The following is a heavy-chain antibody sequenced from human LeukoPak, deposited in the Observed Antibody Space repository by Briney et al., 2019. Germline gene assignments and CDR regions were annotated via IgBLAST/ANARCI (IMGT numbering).Heavy chain of an antibody. CDR2: IWDDGSNK. V-gene: IGHV3-33*06. D-gene: IGHD5-12*01. CDR3: AKDGGYSGYDYPQGAFDI. Sequence: GGSLRLSCAASGFTFSSYGMHWVRQAPGKGLEGGAVIWDDGSNKYYADSVKGRFTISRDNSKNTLYLQLNSLRAEDTAVYYCAKDGGYSGYDYPQGAFDIWGQGTMVTVSS. CDR1: GFTFSSYG. J-gene: IGHJ3*02.